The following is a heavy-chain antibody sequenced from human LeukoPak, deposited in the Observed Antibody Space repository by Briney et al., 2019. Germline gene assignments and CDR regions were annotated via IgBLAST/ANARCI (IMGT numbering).Heavy chain of an antibody. CDR1: GYSFTTYW. CDR3: TRSPRDGYHDAFDI. J-gene: IGHJ3*02. Sequence: PGESLKISCKGSGYSFTTYWIAWARQMPGEGLEWMGIIYPGDSETRYSPSFQGQVTISADKSITTAYLQWGSLKASDTAMYYCTRSPRDGYHDAFDIWGQGTMVTVFS. V-gene: IGHV5-51*01. CDR2: IYPGDSET. D-gene: IGHD5-24*01.